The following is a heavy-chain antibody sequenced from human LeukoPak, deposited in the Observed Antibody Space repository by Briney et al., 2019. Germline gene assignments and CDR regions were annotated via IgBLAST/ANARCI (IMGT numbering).Heavy chain of an antibody. V-gene: IGHV3-21*01. CDR2: ISSSSSYI. CDR1: GFTFSSYS. D-gene: IGHD6-19*01. CDR3: ARDPGGWYVDY. J-gene: IGHJ4*02. Sequence: GGSLRLSCAASGFTFSSYSMNWVRQAPGKGLEWVSSISSSSSYIYYADSVKGRFTIPRDNAKNSLYLQMNSLRAEDTAVYYCARDPGGWYVDYWGQGTLVTVSS.